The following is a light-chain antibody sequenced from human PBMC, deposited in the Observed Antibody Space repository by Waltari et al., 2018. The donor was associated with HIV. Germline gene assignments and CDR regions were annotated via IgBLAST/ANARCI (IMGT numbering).Light chain of an antibody. Sequence: QAVVTQEPSLTVSPGGTVTLTCGSSTGDVTSGHYPYWVQQKPGQAPRTLTYDTSHKHSWTPARFAAARLGGKAALTLSGAQPEDEAEYYCLLSYSGARVFGGGTKLTVL. CDR3: LLSYSGARV. CDR2: DTS. J-gene: IGLJ3*02. V-gene: IGLV7-46*01. CDR1: TGDVTSGHY.